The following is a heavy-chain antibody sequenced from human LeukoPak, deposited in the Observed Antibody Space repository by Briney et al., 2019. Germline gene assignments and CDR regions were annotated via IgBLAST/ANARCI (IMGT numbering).Heavy chain of an antibody. Sequence: GGSLRLPCAASGFTFSSYSMNWVRQAPGKGLEWVSYISSSSSTIYYADSVKGRFTISRDNAKNSLYLQMNSLRAEDTAVYYCARAPSIVDYWGQGTLVTVSS. J-gene: IGHJ4*02. V-gene: IGHV3-48*01. CDR1: GFTFSSYS. CDR2: ISSSSSTI. CDR3: ARAPSIVDY. D-gene: IGHD3-16*02.